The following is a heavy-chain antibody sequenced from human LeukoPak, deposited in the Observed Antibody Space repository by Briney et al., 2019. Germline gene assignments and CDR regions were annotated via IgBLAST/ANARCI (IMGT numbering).Heavy chain of an antibody. CDR3: ATVGAIFDDYFDY. CDR1: GYTFTSYG. D-gene: IGHD3-3*01. CDR2: FDPEDGET. J-gene: IGHJ4*02. Sequence: ASVKVSCKASGYTFTSYGISWVRQAPGQGLEWMGGFDPEDGETIYAQKFQGRVTMTEDTSTDTAYMELSSLRSEDTAVYYCATVGAIFDDYFDYWGQGTLVTVSS. V-gene: IGHV1-24*01.